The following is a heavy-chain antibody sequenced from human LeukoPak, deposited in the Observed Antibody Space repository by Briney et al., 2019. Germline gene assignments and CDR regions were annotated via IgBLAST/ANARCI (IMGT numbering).Heavy chain of an antibody. J-gene: IGHJ5*02. CDR3: ARDSNEAAGTNWFDP. CDR1: GGTFSSYA. Sequence: SVKVSCKASGGTFSSYAISWVRQAPGQGLEWVGWIIPIIGKANYAQKLQGRVTMTTDTSTSTAYMELRSLRSEDTAVYYCARDSNEAAGTNWFDPWGQGTLVTVSS. V-gene: IGHV1-69*10. D-gene: IGHD6-13*01. CDR2: IIPIIGKA.